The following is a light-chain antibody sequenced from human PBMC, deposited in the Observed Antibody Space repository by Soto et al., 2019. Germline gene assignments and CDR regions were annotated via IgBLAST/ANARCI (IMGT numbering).Light chain of an antibody. CDR1: SSDVGSYNY. CDR3: SSYTTSSTYV. Sequence: QSALTQPAPVSGSPGQSITISCTGTSSDVGSYNYVSWYQQHPGKAPKVMIYDVSNRPSGVSYRFSGSKSGNTASLTISGLQAEDEADYYCSSYTTSSTYVFGTGTKLTVL. V-gene: IGLV2-14*01. J-gene: IGLJ1*01. CDR2: DVS.